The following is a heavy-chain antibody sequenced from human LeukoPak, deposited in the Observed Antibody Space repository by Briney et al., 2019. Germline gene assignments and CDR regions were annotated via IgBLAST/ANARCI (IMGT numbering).Heavy chain of an antibody. D-gene: IGHD6-19*01. Sequence: PGGSLRLSRAASGVTLSSYAMSWARQAPGKGLEWVSGISSSGSGGNTYYADSVKGRFTISRDSSKNTLFLHMNTLRAEDTAIYYCAKDPLEVAGGYWGQGTLVTVSS. CDR3: AKDPLEVAGGY. V-gene: IGHV3-23*01. CDR2: ISSSGSGGNT. J-gene: IGHJ4*02. CDR1: GVTLSSYA.